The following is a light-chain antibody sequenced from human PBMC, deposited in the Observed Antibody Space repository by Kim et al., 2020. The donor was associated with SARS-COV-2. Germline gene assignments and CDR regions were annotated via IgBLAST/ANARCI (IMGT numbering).Light chain of an antibody. Sequence: EIVLTQSPATLSLSPGERATLSCRASQSVSSYLAWYQQRPGQAPRLLIYDASNRATGIPARFSGSGSGIDFTLPISSLEPEDFAVYYCQQRSNWPPTFGGGTKVDIK. J-gene: IGKJ4*01. CDR3: QQRSNWPPT. V-gene: IGKV3-11*01. CDR2: DAS. CDR1: QSVSSY.